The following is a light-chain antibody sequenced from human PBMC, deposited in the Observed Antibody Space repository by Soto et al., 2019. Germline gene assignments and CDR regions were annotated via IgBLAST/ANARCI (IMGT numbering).Light chain of an antibody. Sequence: EIQMTQPPSSLSASVGDRVTITCRTNLSVANYLHWYQQKSGRVPKLLIYAASNLQRGVPSRFSGGGSGTEFSLTISSLRLEDFATYFCQQSHTLPFTFGGGTKVDIK. CDR1: LSVANY. CDR3: QQSHTLPFT. J-gene: IGKJ4*01. CDR2: AAS. V-gene: IGKV1-39*01.